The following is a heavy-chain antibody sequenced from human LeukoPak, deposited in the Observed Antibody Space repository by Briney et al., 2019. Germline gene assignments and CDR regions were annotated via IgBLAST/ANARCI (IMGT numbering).Heavy chain of an antibody. CDR2: FDPEDGET. CDR3: ATDDPRLRFLEWLS. J-gene: IGHJ4*02. Sequence: ASVKVSCKVSGYTLTELSMHWVRQAPGKGLEWMGGFDPEDGETIYAQKFQGRLTMTEDTSTDTAYMELSSLRSEDTAVYYCATDDPRLRFLEWLSWGQGTLVTVSS. V-gene: IGHV1-24*01. CDR1: GYTLTELS. D-gene: IGHD3-3*01.